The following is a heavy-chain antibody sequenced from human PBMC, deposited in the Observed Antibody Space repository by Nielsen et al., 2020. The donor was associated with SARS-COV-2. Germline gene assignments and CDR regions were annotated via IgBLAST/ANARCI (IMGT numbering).Heavy chain of an antibody. D-gene: IGHD4-17*01. Sequence: GESLKISCAASGFTFSDYYMSWIRQAPGKGLEWVSYISSSSSYTSYADSVKGRFTISRDNAKNTLYLQMNSLRAEDTAVYYCASSYGDSYNWFDPWGQGTLVTVSS. V-gene: IGHV3-11*06. CDR3: ASSYGDSYNWFDP. CDR1: GFTFSDYY. CDR2: ISSSSSYT. J-gene: IGHJ5*02.